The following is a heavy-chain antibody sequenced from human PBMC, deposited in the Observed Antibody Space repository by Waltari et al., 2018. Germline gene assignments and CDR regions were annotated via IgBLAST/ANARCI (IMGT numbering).Heavy chain of an antibody. Sequence: QLQLQESGPGLVKPSETLSLTCTVSRSSLSNNNYYWGWVRQPPGKGLEGIGSFYKSGTTYYNPSLKSRVTISVDTSNNQFSLKLNSVTAADTAVYYCVRGYPDIVATISDYWGQGTLVIVSS. CDR3: VRGYPDIVATISDY. CDR1: RSSLSNNNYY. V-gene: IGHV4-39*07. J-gene: IGHJ4*02. CDR2: FYKSGTT. D-gene: IGHD5-12*01.